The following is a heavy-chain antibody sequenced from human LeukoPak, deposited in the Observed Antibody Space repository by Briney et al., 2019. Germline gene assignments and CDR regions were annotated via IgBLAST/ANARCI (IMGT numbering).Heavy chain of an antibody. V-gene: IGHV3-74*01. CDR3: ARAPSEIGGYYPEYFRH. CDR2: IKSDGKT. D-gene: IGHD3-22*01. J-gene: IGHJ1*01. CDR1: GFTFSGYW. Sequence: GGSLRLSCAASGFTFSGYWMHWVRQAPGKGLVWVSRIKSDGKTNYADSVKGRFTISRDNAKNTVSLQMNSLRAEDTGVYYCARAPSEIGGYYPEYFRHWGQGTLVTVSS.